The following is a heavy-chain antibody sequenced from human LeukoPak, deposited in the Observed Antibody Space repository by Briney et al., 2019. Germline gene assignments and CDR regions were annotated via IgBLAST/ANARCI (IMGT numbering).Heavy chain of an antibody. CDR3: ARGIFGMVNNRPHSPYYFDF. Sequence: PSETLSLTCTVSGASINSYFWNWIRQPPGKGLEWIGYISYSGTTIYSPSLKRRVTISVNTSKNQFALELTSTTAADTATYYCARGIFGMVNNRPHSPYYFDFWGQGTPAIVSS. V-gene: IGHV4-59*01. CDR2: ISYSGTT. CDR1: GASINSYF. J-gene: IGHJ4*02. D-gene: IGHD3-3*01.